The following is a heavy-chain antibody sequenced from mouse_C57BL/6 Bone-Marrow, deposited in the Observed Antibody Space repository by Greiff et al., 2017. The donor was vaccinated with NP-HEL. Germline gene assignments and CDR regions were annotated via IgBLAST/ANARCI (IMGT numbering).Heavy chain of an antibody. V-gene: IGHV1-7*01. J-gene: IGHJ1*03. CDR3: ARRGSSSPWYFDV. CDR1: GYTFTSYW. Sequence: QVQLQQSGAELAKPGASVKLSCKASGYTFTSYWLHWVKQRPGQGLEWIGYINPSSGYTKYNQKFKDKATLTADKSSSTAYMQLSSLTYEDSAVYYCARRGSSSPWYFDVWGTGTTVTVSS. D-gene: IGHD1-1*01. CDR2: INPSSGYT.